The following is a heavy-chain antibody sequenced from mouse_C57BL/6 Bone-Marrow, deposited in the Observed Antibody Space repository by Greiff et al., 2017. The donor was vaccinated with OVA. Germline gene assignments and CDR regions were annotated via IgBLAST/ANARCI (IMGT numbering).Heavy chain of an antibody. J-gene: IGHJ3*01. Sequence: VQLQQSGAELVRPGASVKLSCTASGFNIKDDYMHWVKQRPEQGLEWIGWIDPENGDTEYASKFQGKATITADTSSNTAYLQPSSLTSEDTAVYYCTHRQLRLRENAYWGQGTLVTVSA. CDR2: IDPENGDT. V-gene: IGHV14-4*01. CDR1: GFNIKDDY. CDR3: THRQLRLRENAY. D-gene: IGHD3-2*02.